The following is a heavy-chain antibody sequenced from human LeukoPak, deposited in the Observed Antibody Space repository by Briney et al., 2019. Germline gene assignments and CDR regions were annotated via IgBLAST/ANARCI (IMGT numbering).Heavy chain of an antibody. CDR1: GFTFSSYW. CDR3: ARSGPAGYCSSTSCYTFDY. CDR2: IKQDGSEK. V-gene: IGHV3-7*01. D-gene: IGHD2-2*02. Sequence: PGGSLRLSCAASGFTFSSYWMSWVRQAPGKGLEWVANIKQDGSEKYYVDSVKGRFTISRDNAKNSLYLQMNSLRAEDMAVYYCARSGPAGYCSSTSCYTFDYWGQGTLVTVSS. J-gene: IGHJ4*02.